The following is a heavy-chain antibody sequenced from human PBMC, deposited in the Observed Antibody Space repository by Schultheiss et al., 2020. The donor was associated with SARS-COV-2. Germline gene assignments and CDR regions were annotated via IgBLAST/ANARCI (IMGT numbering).Heavy chain of an antibody. V-gene: IGHV3-74*01. CDR2: VNIDGSAA. J-gene: IGHJ4*02. CDR1: EFTFSNYW. Sequence: GGSLRLSCAASEFTFSNYWMHWVRQVPGKGLEWVSRVNIDGSAANYADSVKGRFTISRDNAKNTLFLQMNSLRAEDTAVYYCARDAYYDSDYWGQGTLVTVSS. D-gene: IGHD3-22*01. CDR3: ARDAYYDSDY.